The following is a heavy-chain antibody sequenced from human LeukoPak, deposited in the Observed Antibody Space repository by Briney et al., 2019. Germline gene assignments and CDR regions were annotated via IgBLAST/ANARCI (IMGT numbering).Heavy chain of an antibody. D-gene: IGHD3-16*01. CDR2: IGGSGGNT. V-gene: IGHV3-23*01. CDR1: GFAFSSYT. CDR3: AKGSISGNVGDYFDY. J-gene: IGHJ4*02. Sequence: GGSLRLSCAPSGFAFSSYTMSWVRQAPGKGLEWVSTIGGSGGNTFYADSVKGRFTISRDSSKNTLYLQMNSLRAEDTAVYYCAKGSISGNVGDYFDYWGQGTLVTVSS.